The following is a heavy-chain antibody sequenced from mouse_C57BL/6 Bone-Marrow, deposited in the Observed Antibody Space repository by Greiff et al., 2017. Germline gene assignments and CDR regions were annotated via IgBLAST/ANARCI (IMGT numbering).Heavy chain of an antibody. Sequence: QVQLKESGAELVRPGTSVKVSCKASGYAFTNYLIEWVKQRPGQGLEWIGVINPGSGGTNYNEKFKGKATLTADKSSSTAYMQLSSLTSEDSAVYFCARRKLRYAMDYWGQGTSVTVSS. D-gene: IGHD1-1*01. CDR3: ARRKLRYAMDY. V-gene: IGHV1-54*01. J-gene: IGHJ4*01. CDR2: INPGSGGT. CDR1: GYAFTNYL.